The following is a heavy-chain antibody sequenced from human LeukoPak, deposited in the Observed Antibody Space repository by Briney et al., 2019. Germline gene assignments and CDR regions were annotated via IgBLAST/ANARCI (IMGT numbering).Heavy chain of an antibody. CDR1: GFTFDDYA. CDR3: AKDGTYYDILTGYYLDY. J-gene: IGHJ4*02. V-gene: IGHV3-9*01. D-gene: IGHD3-9*01. CDR2: ISWNSGSI. Sequence: GGSLRLSCAASGFTFDDYAMRWVRQAPGKGLEWVSGISWNSGSIGYADSVKGRFTISRDNAKNSLYLQMNSLRAEDTALYYCAKDGTYYDILTGYYLDYWGQGTLVTVSS.